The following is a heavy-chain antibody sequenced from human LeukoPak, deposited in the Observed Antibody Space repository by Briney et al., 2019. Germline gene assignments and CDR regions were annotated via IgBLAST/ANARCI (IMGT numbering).Heavy chain of an antibody. D-gene: IGHD1-26*01. CDR3: ARLEVGATSYFDY. J-gene: IGHJ4*02. CDR2: ISAYNGNT. CDR1: GYTFTGYY. Sequence: GASVKVSCKASGYTFTGYYMHWVRQPPGQGLEWMGWISAYNGNTNYAQNLQGRVTMTTDTSTSTAYMELRSLRSVDTAVYYCARLEVGATSYFDYWGEGTLVTVSS. V-gene: IGHV1-18*04.